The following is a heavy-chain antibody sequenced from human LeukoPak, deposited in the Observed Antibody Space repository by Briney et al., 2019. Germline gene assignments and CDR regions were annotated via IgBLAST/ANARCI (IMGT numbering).Heavy chain of an antibody. CDR2: IIPILGIA. Sequence: ASVKASCKASGGTFSSYTISWVRQAPGQGLEWMGRIIPILGIANYAQKFQGRVTITADKSTSTAYMELSSLRSEDTAVYYCAGGGSSGYPQDYWGQGTLVTVSS. CDR3: AGGGSSGYPQDY. V-gene: IGHV1-69*02. J-gene: IGHJ4*02. D-gene: IGHD3-22*01. CDR1: GGTFSSYT.